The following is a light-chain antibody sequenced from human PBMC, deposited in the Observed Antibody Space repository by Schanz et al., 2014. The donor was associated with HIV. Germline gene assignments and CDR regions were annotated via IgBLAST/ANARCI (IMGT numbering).Light chain of an antibody. CDR1: QRLSSSY. CDR3: QHYDGLPT. CDR2: ATS. V-gene: IGKV3-20*01. J-gene: IGKJ3*01. Sequence: EIVLTQSPGSLSLSPGGRATLSCGASQRLSSSYLAWYQQKRDQPPRLVIYATSTRAAGIPDRFSGTGSGTDFSLTISGLEPEDFAVYYCQHYDGLPTFGPGTKLEIK.